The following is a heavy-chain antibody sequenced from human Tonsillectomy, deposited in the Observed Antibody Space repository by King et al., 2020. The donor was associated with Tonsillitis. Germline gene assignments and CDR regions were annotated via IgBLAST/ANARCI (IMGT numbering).Heavy chain of an antibody. D-gene: IGHD6-19*01. J-gene: IGHJ3*02. CDR3: AGDGQWLVSGDAFDI. Sequence: QLVQSGAEVKKPGASVKVSCKASGYIFSSYGISWVRQAPGQGLEWMGWISAYNNNRNYAQKFQGRVTMTTETSTSTAYMELRSLRSDDTAVYYCAGDGQWLVSGDAFDIWGQGTMVTVSS. CDR2: ISAYNNNR. V-gene: IGHV1-18*01. CDR1: GYIFSSYG.